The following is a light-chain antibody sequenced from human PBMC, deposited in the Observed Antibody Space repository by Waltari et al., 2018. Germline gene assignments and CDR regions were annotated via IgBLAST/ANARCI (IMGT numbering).Light chain of an antibody. CDR1: QSVSSY. Sequence: EIVLTQSPATLSLSRGERATLSCRASQSVSSYLAWYQQKPGQAPRLLIYEASNRATGVPARFSGSGSGTDFTLTISSLEPEDFAVYYCQQRSNWPLTFGQGTRLEIK. CDR2: EAS. CDR3: QQRSNWPLT. J-gene: IGKJ5*01. V-gene: IGKV3-11*01.